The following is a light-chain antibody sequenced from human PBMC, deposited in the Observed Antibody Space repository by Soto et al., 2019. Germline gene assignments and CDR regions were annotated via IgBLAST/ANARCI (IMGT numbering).Light chain of an antibody. V-gene: IGKV3-20*01. CDR3: QQSFSVRSWT. J-gene: IGKJ1*01. CDR1: QSVSSNY. Sequence: DIVLTQSPDTLSLSPGERATLSCRASQSVSSNYLAWYQQKPGQAPRLLIYGASTRATGIPDRFSGSGSGTDFTLTISRLEPEDFATYFCQQSFSVRSWTFGQGTKVEIK. CDR2: GAS.